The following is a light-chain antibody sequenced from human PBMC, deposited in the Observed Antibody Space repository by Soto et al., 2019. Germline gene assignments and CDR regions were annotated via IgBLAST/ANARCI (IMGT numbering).Light chain of an antibody. CDR3: QQYNNWPPPT. CDR1: QSVSSR. V-gene: IGKV3-15*01. Sequence: EIVMTQAPATLSVSPGERATLSCRASQSVSSRLASYQQKTGQDPRLLIYAASTSATGIPARFSGSGSATQFTLTISSLQSEDFAVYFCQQYNNWPPPTFGGGTKVDI. CDR2: AAS. J-gene: IGKJ4*01.